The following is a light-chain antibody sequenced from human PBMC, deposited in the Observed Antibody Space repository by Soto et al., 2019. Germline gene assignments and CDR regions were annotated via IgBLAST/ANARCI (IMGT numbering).Light chain of an antibody. J-gene: IGLJ1*01. CDR1: SSDVGAYNY. V-gene: IGLV2-14*01. CDR2: EVT. Sequence: SVLTQPASVSGSPGQSITISCTGTSSDVGAYNYVSWYQQHPGKAPKLMIYEVTNRPSGVSNRFSGSKSGNTASLTISGLQAEDEADYYCSSYTSSSTVYVFGTGTKVTVL. CDR3: SSYTSSSTVYV.